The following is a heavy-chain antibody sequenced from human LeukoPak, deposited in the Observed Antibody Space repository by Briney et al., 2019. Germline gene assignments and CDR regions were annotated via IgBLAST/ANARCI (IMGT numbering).Heavy chain of an antibody. CDR3: ARGEMATIEFDY. CDR1: GFTFRSYA. D-gene: IGHD5-24*01. CDR2: ISGSGDNT. V-gene: IGHV3-23*01. J-gene: IGHJ4*02. Sequence: GGSLRLSCAASGFTFRSYAMSWVRQAPGKGLEWASGISGSGDNTYYADSVKGRFTISRDNSKNTLYLHMNSLRAEDTAVYYCARGEMATIEFDYWGQGTLVTVSS.